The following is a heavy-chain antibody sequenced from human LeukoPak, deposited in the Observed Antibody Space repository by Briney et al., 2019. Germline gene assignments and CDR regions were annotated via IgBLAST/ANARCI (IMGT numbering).Heavy chain of an antibody. CDR2: IYSGGST. V-gene: IGHV3-66*01. Sequence: GGSLRLPCAASGFTVSSNYMSWVRQAPGKGLEWVSVIYSGGSTQYADSVKGRFTISRDNSKKTLYLQMDSLRAEDTAVYYCARSHSSSWLYYFEYWGQGTLVTVSS. J-gene: IGHJ4*02. CDR1: GFTVSSNY. D-gene: IGHD6-13*01. CDR3: ARSHSSSWLYYFEY.